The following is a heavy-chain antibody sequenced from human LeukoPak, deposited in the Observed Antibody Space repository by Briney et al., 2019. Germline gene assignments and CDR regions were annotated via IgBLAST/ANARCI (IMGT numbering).Heavy chain of an antibody. CDR2: INHSGST. V-gene: IGHV4-34*01. J-gene: IGHJ4*02. D-gene: IGHD1-26*01. Sequence: SETLSLTCAVYGGSFSGYYWSWIRQPPGKGLEWIGEINHSGSTNYNPSPKSRVTISVDTSKNQFSLKLSPVTAADTAVYYCARVYGSYSYYFDYWGQGTLVTVSS. CDR3: ARVYGSYSYYFDY. CDR1: GGSFSGYY.